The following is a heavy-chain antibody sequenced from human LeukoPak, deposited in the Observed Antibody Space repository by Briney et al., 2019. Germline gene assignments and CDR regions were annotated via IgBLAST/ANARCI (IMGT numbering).Heavy chain of an antibody. CDR2: IIPIFGTA. J-gene: IGHJ4*02. Sequence: GASVKVSCKASGGTFSSYAISWVRQASGQGLEWMGGIIPIFGTANYAQKFQGRVTITADESTSTAYMQLSSLRSEDTAVYYCARERPSYGGNPSKVFDYWGQGTLVTVSS. CDR1: GGTFSSYA. D-gene: IGHD4-23*01. CDR3: ARERPSYGGNPSKVFDY. V-gene: IGHV1-69*13.